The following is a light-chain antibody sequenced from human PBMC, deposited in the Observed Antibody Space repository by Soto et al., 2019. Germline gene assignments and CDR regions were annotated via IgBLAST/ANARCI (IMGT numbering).Light chain of an antibody. Sequence: DIVLTQSPDSLAVSLGERATINCKSSQSVLYSSNNKNYLAWYQQKPGQPPKLLIYWASTRESGVPDRFSGSGSGPAFTLTISSLQAEDVAVYSCQQYYSTPYTFGQGTKLEIK. J-gene: IGKJ2*01. CDR1: QSVLYSSNNKNY. CDR3: QQYYSTPYT. V-gene: IGKV4-1*01. CDR2: WAS.